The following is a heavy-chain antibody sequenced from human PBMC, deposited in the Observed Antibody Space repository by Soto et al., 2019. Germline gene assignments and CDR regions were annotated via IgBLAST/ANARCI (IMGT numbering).Heavy chain of an antibody. J-gene: IGHJ4*02. CDR3: ARGRHYYDSSALDY. D-gene: IGHD3-22*01. CDR2: ISTSSSYI. V-gene: IGHV3-21*01. CDR1: GFTFSTYA. Sequence: GGSLRLSCAASGFTFSTYAMAWVRQALGKGLEWVSAISTSSSYIYYADSVKGRFTISRDNSKKSLYLQMKSLRAEDTAVYYCARGRHYYDSSALDYWGQGTLVTVSS.